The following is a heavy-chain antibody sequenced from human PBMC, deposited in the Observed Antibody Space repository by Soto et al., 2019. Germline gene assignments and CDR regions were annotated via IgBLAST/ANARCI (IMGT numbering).Heavy chain of an antibody. CDR1: GFTFTNAW. J-gene: IGHJ4*02. V-gene: IGHV3-15*01. Sequence: PVGSLRLSCAASGFTFTNAWMNWVRQAPGKGLEWVGRIKSNIDGGTTDHAAPVKGRFTISRDDSKNTMYLQMNSLKTEDTAMYYCATDTALRCSGGSCYSYYCGQGTLVTVSS. CDR3: ATDTALRCSGGSCYSYY. D-gene: IGHD2-15*01. CDR2: IKSNIDGGTT.